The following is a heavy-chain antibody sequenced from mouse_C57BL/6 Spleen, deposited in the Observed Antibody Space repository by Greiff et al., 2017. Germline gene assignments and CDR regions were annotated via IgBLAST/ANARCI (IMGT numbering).Heavy chain of an antibody. Sequence: QVQLQQSGPGLVQPSQSLSITCTVSGFSLTSYGVHWVRQSPGKGLEWLGVIWRGGSTDYNAAFMSRLSITKDNSKSQVFFKMNSLQADDTAIYYCAKKHGSSSYAMDYWGQGTSVTVSS. CDR2: IWRGGST. J-gene: IGHJ4*01. V-gene: IGHV2-5*01. CDR1: GFSLTSYG. CDR3: AKKHGSSSYAMDY. D-gene: IGHD1-1*01.